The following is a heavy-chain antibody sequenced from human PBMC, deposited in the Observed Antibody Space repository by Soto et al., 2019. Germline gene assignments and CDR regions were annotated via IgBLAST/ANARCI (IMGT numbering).Heavy chain of an antibody. CDR3: AKDLHHPIHLNTDL. V-gene: IGHV3-23*01. CDR1: GFTFSSYA. J-gene: IGHJ5*02. Sequence: PGGSLRLSCAASGFTFSSYAMSWVRQAPGKGLEWVSAISGSGGSTYYADSVKGRFTISRDNSKNTLYLQMNSLRAEDTAVYYCAKDLHHPIHLNTDLWGQGTLVTVSS. CDR2: ISGSGGST. D-gene: IGHD2-15*01.